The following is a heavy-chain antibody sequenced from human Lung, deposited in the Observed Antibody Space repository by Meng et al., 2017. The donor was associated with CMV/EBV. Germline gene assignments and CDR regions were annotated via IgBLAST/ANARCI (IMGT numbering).Heavy chain of an antibody. CDR3: ASGTPGRSYCDY. CDR1: GYTFGSYG. V-gene: IGHV1-18*01. CDR2: FVNYVDT. Sequence: VPLLQSGPGVKKPGASVRVSCKASGYTFGSYGICWVRQAPGQGLEWMGWFVNYVDTYPAPKFQGRVTMTTDTHTNTAFMELRSLTSDDTAVYYCASGTPGRSYCDYWGQGTLVTVFS. J-gene: IGHJ4*02. D-gene: IGHD2-15*01.